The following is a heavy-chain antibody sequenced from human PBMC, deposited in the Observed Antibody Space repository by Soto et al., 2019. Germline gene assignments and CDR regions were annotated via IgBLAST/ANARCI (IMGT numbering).Heavy chain of an antibody. J-gene: IGHJ4*02. CDR1: GFTFSSYW. D-gene: IGHD6-13*01. CDR2: SNTDGSSV. CDR3: TRDQTYAGNYYDY. Sequence: EVQLVESGGGLVQPGGSLRLSCAASGFTFSSYWMHWVRQAPGKGLVWVSRSNTDGSSVDYADSVKGRFTISRDNAKNTLYLQMNSLRIEDTAVYYCTRDQTYAGNYYDYWGQGTLVTHSS. V-gene: IGHV3-74*01.